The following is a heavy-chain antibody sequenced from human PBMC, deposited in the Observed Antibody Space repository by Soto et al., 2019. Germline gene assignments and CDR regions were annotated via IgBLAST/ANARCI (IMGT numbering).Heavy chain of an antibody. V-gene: IGHV3-15*01. CDR1: GFTVSNAW. CDR3: TRYSYGASEY. D-gene: IGHD5-18*01. CDR2: IKSKTDGGTT. Sequence: EVQLVESGGGLVKPGGSLRLSCAASGFTVSNAWMSWVRQAPGKGLEWVGRIKSKTDGGTTEYDAPVKGRFTISRDDSKITLYLQMNSLKTEDTAVYYCTRYSYGASEYWGQGTLVTVSS. J-gene: IGHJ4*02.